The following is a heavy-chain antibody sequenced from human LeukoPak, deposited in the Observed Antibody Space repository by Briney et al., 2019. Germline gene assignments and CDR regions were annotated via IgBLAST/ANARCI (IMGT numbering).Heavy chain of an antibody. CDR1: GFTFSSYL. Sequence: PGGSLRLSCAASGFTFSSYLMHWVRQAPGKGLEWVAVVSYDGSNKYYTDSVKGRFTISRDNSKNTLYVQMDSLRAEDTAVYYCAREHRAYSDRSGYSESDAFDVWGQGTMVTVSS. J-gene: IGHJ3*01. CDR3: AREHRAYSDRSGYSESDAFDV. D-gene: IGHD3-22*01. V-gene: IGHV3-30-3*01. CDR2: VSYDGSNK.